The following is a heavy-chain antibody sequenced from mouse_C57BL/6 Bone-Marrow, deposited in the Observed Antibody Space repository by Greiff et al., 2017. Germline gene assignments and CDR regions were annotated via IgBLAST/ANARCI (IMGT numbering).Heavy chain of an antibody. CDR2: IHPNSGST. J-gene: IGHJ4*01. CDR3: LYYYGSSSY. Sequence: QVQLQQSGAELVKPGASVKLSCKASGYTFTSYWMHWVKQRPGQGLEWIGMIHPNSGSTNYNEKFKSKATLTVDKSSSTAYMRLSSLTSEDSAVYYCLYYYGSSSYWGQGTSVTVSS. CDR1: GYTFTSYW. V-gene: IGHV1-64*01. D-gene: IGHD1-1*01.